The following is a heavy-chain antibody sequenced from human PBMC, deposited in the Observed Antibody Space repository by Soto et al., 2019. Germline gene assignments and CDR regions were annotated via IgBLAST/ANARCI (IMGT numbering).Heavy chain of an antibody. J-gene: IGHJ6*02. CDR1: GFSFSSYA. V-gene: IGHV3-23*01. D-gene: IGHD3-10*01. CDR3: AKDSYGSGTDYFYGMDV. Sequence: QAGGSLRLSCAASGFSFSSYAMSWVRQAPGKGLEWVSCMSAGGGSTFHADSAKGRFTISRDNSKNTLYLQMNSLRAEDTAVYYCAKDSYGSGTDYFYGMDVRGQGTTVTVSS. CDR2: MSAGGGST.